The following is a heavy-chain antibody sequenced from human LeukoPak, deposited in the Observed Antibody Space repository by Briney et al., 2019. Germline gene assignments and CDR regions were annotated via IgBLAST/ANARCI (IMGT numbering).Heavy chain of an antibody. CDR2: ISGSGGST. Sequence: PSETLSLTCTVSGESISNYYWSWVRQAPGKGLEWVSAISGSGGSTYYADSVKGRFTISRDNSKNTLYLQMNSLRAEDTAVYYCAKSQYDYVWGSQSLDYWGQGTLVTVSS. D-gene: IGHD3-16*01. J-gene: IGHJ4*02. V-gene: IGHV3-23*01. CDR3: AKSQYDYVWGSQSLDY. CDR1: GESISNYY.